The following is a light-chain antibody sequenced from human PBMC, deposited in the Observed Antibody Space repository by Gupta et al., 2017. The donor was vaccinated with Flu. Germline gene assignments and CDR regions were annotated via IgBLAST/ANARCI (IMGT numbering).Light chain of an antibody. Sequence: VSVYPGQTARITCSGDALPKQYAYWYQQKPGQAPVLVIYKDSERPSGIPERFSGSSSGTTVTLTISGVQAEDEADYYCQSVDSGFGGGTKLTVL. CDR1: ALPKQY. V-gene: IGLV3-25*03. J-gene: IGLJ2*01. CDR3: QSVDSG. CDR2: KDS.